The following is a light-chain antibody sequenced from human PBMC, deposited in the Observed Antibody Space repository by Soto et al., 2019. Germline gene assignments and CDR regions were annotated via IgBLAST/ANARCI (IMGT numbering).Light chain of an antibody. V-gene: IGLV2-14*01. CDR2: DVS. J-gene: IGLJ2*01. CDR1: SSDVGGYNY. CDR3: GSYTSSSTLVV. Sequence: QSALTQPASVSGSPGQSITISCTGTSSDVGGYNYVSWYQRNPGKAPKLMIYDVSNRPSGVSNRFSGSKSGNTASLTISGLQAEDEADYYCGSYTSSSTLVVFGGGTKLTVL.